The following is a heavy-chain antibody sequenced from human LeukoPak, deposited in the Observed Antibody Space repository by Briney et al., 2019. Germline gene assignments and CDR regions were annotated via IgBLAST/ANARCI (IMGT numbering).Heavy chain of an antibody. CDR2: ITSGSTTI. CDR1: GFTFSTYS. D-gene: IGHD2-15*01. CDR3: ARDFMTVAATPFAFDI. J-gene: IGHJ3*02. Sequence: GGSLRLSCAASGFTFSTYSMNWVRQAPGKGLEWVSYITSGSTTISYADSVKGRFTISRDNAKNSLYLQMNSLRAEDTAVYYCARDFMTVAATPFAFDIWGQGTMVTVSS. V-gene: IGHV3-48*04.